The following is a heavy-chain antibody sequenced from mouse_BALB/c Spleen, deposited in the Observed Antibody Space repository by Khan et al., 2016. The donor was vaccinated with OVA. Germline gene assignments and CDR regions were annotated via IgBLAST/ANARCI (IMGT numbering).Heavy chain of an antibody. V-gene: IGHV2-9*02. Sequence: QVQLKESGPGLVAPSQSLSITCTVSGFSLTSYGVNWVRQPPGEGLEWLGVIWAGGSTNYNSDLRSRLSISKDNSKSQVFLKMHSLQTDDTAMYSCVRFYDPYDAMDYWGQGTSVTVSS. CDR3: VRFYDPYDAMDY. CDR1: GFSLTSYG. J-gene: IGHJ4*01. CDR2: IWAGGST. D-gene: IGHD2-3*01.